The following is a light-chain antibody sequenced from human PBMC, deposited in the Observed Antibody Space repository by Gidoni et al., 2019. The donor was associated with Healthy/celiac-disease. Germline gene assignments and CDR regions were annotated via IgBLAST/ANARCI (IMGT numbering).Light chain of an antibody. CDR1: TSNIGYNP. Sequence: QSVLTQPPSVSAAPGQKVTISCSGRTSNIGYNPVSWYQHLPGTAPTLLIYENSQRTSGIPDRFSASKSGTSATLGITGLQTGDEADYYCGSWDNTLSVYVFGTGTKVNVL. V-gene: IGLV1-51*02. CDR2: ENS. J-gene: IGLJ1*01. CDR3: GSWDNTLSVYV.